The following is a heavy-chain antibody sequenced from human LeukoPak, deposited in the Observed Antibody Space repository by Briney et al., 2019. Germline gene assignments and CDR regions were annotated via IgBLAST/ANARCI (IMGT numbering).Heavy chain of an antibody. Sequence: PSETLSLTCPVSGLSISSYYWSWIRQPPGKGLGWVGSIYYSGSTNYNPALKSRVTISVDTSKNQLSLKLSSVTAADTAVYYCARSGGYCSGGSCYTHNWFDPWGQGTLVTVSS. CDR1: GLSISSYY. V-gene: IGHV4-59*01. J-gene: IGHJ5*02. CDR3: ARSGGYCSGGSCYTHNWFDP. CDR2: IYYSGST. D-gene: IGHD2-15*01.